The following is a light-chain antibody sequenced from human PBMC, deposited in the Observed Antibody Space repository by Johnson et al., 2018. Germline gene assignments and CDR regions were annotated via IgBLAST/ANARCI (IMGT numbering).Light chain of an antibody. V-gene: IGLV1-51*01. CDR2: DNN. CDR1: SSNIGNNY. CDR3: ETWDSSPSAVNV. J-gene: IGLJ1*01. Sequence: QSVLTQPPSVSAAPGQKVTISCSGSSSNIGNNYVSWYQQLPGTAPKLLIYDNNKRPSGIPDRLSGSKSGTSATLGITGLQTGDEADYYCETWDSSPSAVNVFGTGTKVTVV.